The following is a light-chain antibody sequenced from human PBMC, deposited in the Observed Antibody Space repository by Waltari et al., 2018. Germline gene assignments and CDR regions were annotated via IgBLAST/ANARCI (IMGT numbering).Light chain of an antibody. CDR2: DAS. CDR3: QQRSNWTAIT. Sequence: DIVLTQSPATLSLSPGERATLSCRASQSVHSYLAWYQQKPGQAPRLLIYDASNRATGVPARFIDNGAGTDFTLTISSLEPEDFAVYYGQQRSNWTAITFGQGRRLESK. V-gene: IGKV3-11*01. CDR1: QSVHSY. J-gene: IGKJ5*01.